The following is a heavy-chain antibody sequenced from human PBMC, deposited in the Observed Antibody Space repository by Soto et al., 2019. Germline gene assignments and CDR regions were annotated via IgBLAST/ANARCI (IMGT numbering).Heavy chain of an antibody. CDR2: IIPIFGTA. V-gene: IGHV1-69*13. CDR3: ARAGGEQQLVRVYYYYYGMDV. CDR1: GGTFSSYA. D-gene: IGHD6-13*01. Sequence: GPSVKVSCKASGGTFSSYAISWVRQAPGQGLEWMGGIIPIFGTANYAQKFQGRVTITADESTSTAYMELSSLRSEDTAVYYCARAGGEQQLVRVYYYYYGMDVWGKGTTVTVAS. J-gene: IGHJ6*04.